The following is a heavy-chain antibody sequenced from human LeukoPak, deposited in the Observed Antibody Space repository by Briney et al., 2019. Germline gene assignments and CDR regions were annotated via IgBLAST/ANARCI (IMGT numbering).Heavy chain of an antibody. V-gene: IGHV3-23*01. CDR3: ANPEWLLPSYYYYGLDV. CDR1: GFTFSSYA. J-gene: IGHJ6*02. D-gene: IGHD3-3*01. Sequence: PGGSLILSCAASGFTFSSYAMSWVRQAPGKGLEWLSSIRGSGVSTYYADSVKGRFTISRDNSKNTLYLQMDSLRVEDTAVYYCANPEWLLPSYYYYGLDVWGRGTTVTVSS. CDR2: IRGSGVST.